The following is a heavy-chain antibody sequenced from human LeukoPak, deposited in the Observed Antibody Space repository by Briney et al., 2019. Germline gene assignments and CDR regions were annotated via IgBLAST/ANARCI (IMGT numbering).Heavy chain of an antibody. CDR2: IRYDGSNK. CDR3: AKDPTGYYYDSSGYLLPDY. V-gene: IGHV3-30*02. CDR1: GFAVKSSY. J-gene: IGHJ4*02. D-gene: IGHD3-22*01. Sequence: PGGSLRLSCAASGFAVKSSYMNWVRQAPGKGLEWVAFIRYDGSNKYYADSVKGRFTISRDNSKNTLYLQMNSLRAEDTAVYYCAKDPTGYYYDSSGYLLPDYWGQGTLVTVSS.